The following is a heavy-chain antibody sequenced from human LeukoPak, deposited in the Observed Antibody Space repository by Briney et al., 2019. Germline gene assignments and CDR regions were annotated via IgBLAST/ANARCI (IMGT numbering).Heavy chain of an antibody. J-gene: IGHJ5*02. D-gene: IGHD3-22*01. Sequence: GGSLRLSCAASGFTFSSYAMSWVRQAPGKGLEWVSAISGSGGSTYYADSLKGQFTISRDNSKNTLYLQMNSRRAEDTAVYYCAKEPYYDSSGYLFSWGQGTLVTVSS. CDR3: AKEPYYDSSGYLFS. CDR2: ISGSGGST. V-gene: IGHV3-23*01. CDR1: GFTFSSYA.